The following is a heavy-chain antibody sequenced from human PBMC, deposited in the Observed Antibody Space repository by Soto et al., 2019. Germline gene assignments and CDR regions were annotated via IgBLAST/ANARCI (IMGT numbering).Heavy chain of an antibody. CDR1: GFNFSDHY. CDR3: AKDPLYGYYYDSSGSY. CDR2: ISGSGGST. V-gene: IGHV3-23*01. D-gene: IGHD3-22*01. Sequence: GGSLRLSCAASGFNFSDHYVNWIRQAPGKGLEWVSAISGSGGSTYYADSVKGRFTISRDNSKNTLYLQMNSLRAEDTAVYYCAKDPLYGYYYDSSGSYWGQGTRVTVSS. J-gene: IGHJ4*02.